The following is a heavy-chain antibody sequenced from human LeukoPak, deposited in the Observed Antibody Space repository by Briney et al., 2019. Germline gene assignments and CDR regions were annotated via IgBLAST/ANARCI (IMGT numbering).Heavy chain of an antibody. D-gene: IGHD2-8*01. CDR2: IHRSGRT. V-gene: IGHV4-4*02. Sequence: PSETLSLTCGVSGGSITTTNWWSWVRQPPGRGLEWIGEIHRSGRTHYNPSLNSRVTLALDTSKNHLSLSLTSVTAADTAVYYCSRENGAFSPFGYWGQGTLVTVPS. CDR1: GGSITTTNW. CDR3: SRENGAFSPFGY. J-gene: IGHJ4*02.